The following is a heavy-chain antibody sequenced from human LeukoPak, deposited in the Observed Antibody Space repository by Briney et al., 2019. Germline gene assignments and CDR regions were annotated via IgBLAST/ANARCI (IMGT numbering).Heavy chain of an antibody. CDR3: ARDLAGLLGDP. CDR1: GGTFSSYA. CDR2: IIPILGIA. J-gene: IGHJ5*02. V-gene: IGHV1-69*04. Sequence: SVTVSFKASGGTFSSYAISWVRQAPGQGLEWMGRIIPILGIANYAQKFQGRVTITADKSTSTAYMELSSLRSEDTAVYYCARDLAGLLGDPWGQGTLVTVSS. D-gene: IGHD3-10*01.